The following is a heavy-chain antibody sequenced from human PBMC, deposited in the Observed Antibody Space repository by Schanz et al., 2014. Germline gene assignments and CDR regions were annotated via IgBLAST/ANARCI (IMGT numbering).Heavy chain of an antibody. CDR2: ISASGGDT. CDR1: GFAFSSYG. Sequence: EVQLLESGGGLVQPGGSLRLSCLASGFAFSSYGMNWLRQAPGKGLEWLSVISASGGDTYYADSVKGRFTISRDNSKNTLYLQMNSLRAEDTAVYYCANNWNLDYWGQGTLVTVSS. V-gene: IGHV3-23*01. J-gene: IGHJ4*02. CDR3: ANNWNLDY. D-gene: IGHD1-20*01.